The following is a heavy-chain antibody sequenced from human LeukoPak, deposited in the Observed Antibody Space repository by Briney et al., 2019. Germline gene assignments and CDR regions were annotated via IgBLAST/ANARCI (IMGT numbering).Heavy chain of an antibody. CDR3: AGDKNSNSYYYYGMDV. J-gene: IGHJ6*02. CDR2: IIPIFGIA. V-gene: IGHV1-69*04. CDR1: GGTFISYA. D-gene: IGHD2/OR15-2a*01. Sequence: ASVKVSCKASGGTFISYAISWVRQAPGQGLEWMGRIIPIFGIANYAQKFQGRVTITADKSTSTAYMELSSLRSEDTAVYYCAGDKNSNSYYYYGMDVWGQGTTVTVSS.